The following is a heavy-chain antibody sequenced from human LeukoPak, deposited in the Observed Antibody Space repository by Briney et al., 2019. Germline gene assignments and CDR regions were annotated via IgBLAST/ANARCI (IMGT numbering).Heavy chain of an antibody. J-gene: IGHJ4*02. CDR1: GFTFSTYS. Sequence: GGSLRLSCAASGFTFSTYSMNWVRQAPGKGLGWVSLFSISGGIIYYADSVKGRFTISRDNSKNTLFLQINSLRAEDTAVYYCAKDGGLYTSSFDYWGQGALVTLSS. V-gene: IGHV3-48*01. CDR2: FSISGGII. CDR3: AKDGGLYTSSFDY. D-gene: IGHD6-13*01.